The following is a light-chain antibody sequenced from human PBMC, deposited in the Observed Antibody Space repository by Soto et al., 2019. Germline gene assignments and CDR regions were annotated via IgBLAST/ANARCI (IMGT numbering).Light chain of an antibody. CDR2: DVV. V-gene: IGLV2-14*03. CDR1: SSDVGGFNS. Sequence: QSALTQPASVSGSPGQSITISCTGTSSDVGGFNSVSWYQLRPGTAPKLILYDVVDRTTEVSYRFSGSKSGNTASRTISGLQAADEADYLCSSYTSTMTNVFGSGTKLTVL. CDR3: SSYTSTMTNV. J-gene: IGLJ1*01.